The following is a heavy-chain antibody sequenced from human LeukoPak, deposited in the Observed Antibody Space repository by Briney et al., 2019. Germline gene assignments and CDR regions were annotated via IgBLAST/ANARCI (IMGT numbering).Heavy chain of an antibody. CDR1: GGSISGHY. J-gene: IGHJ5*02. CDR2: IHYSGTT. Sequence: SETLSLTCIVSGGSISGHYWSWIRQPPGEGLEWIGYIHYSGTTDYNPSFKSRVTISVGTSKNQFSLNLKSVTAADTAVYYCARGGHYFDPWGQGTLVTVSS. V-gene: IGHV4-59*11. D-gene: IGHD1-26*01. CDR3: ARGGHYFDP.